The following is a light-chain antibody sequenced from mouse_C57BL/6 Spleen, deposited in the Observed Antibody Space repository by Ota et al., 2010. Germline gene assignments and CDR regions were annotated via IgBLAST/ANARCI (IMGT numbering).Light chain of an antibody. CDR1: RALYTVMETP. J-gene: IGKJ1*01. CDR2: TVS. Sequence: MTQTTTLPACQLGDQAPSLADLVRALYTVMETPIYIGTCRSPGQSPKLLIYTVSNRFSGVPDRFSGSGSGTDFTLKISRVEAEDLGVYFCSQSTHVPRTFGGGTKLEIK. V-gene: IGKV1-110*01. CDR3: SQSTHVPRT.